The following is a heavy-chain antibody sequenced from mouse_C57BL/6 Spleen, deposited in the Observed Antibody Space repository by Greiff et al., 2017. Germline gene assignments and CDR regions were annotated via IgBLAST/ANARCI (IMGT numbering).Heavy chain of an antibody. CDR1: GFSFNTYA. CDR2: IRSKSNNYAT. J-gene: IGHJ4*01. D-gene: IGHD2-2*01. V-gene: IGHV10-1*01. CDR3: VRHDGYDDFFMDY. Sequence: EVMLVESGGGLVQPKGSLKLSCAASGFSFNTYAMTWVRQAPGKGLEWVARIRSKSNNYATYYADSVKDRFTISRDDSESMLYLQMNNLKTEDTAMYYCVRHDGYDDFFMDYWGQGTSVTVSS.